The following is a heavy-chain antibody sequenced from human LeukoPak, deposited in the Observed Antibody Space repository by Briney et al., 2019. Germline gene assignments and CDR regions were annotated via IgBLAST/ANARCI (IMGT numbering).Heavy chain of an antibody. CDR1: GGTFSSYA. J-gene: IGHJ4*02. CDR3: AKQGSSGWYSGIDY. V-gene: IGHV1-69*13. D-gene: IGHD6-19*01. Sequence: ASVKVSCKASGGTFSSYAISWVRQAPGQGLEWMGGIIPIFGTANYAQKFQGKVTITADESTSTAYMELSSLRSEDTAVYYCAKQGSSGWYSGIDYWGQGTLVTVSS. CDR2: IIPIFGTA.